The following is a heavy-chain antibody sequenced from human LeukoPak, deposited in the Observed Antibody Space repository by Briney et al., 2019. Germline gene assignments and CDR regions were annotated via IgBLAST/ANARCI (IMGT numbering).Heavy chain of an antibody. Sequence: SETLYLTCTRSGGSYNRYYWNWNRQPPGKGLEWIGYIYYSGSTNYSPSLKSRVTISVDTSKNQFSLKLSSVTAADTAVYYCARLQGERPTYVYDIDVWRQGTTVTVSS. CDR2: IYYSGST. V-gene: IGHV4-59*01. CDR1: GGSYNRYY. D-gene: IGHD1-1*01. CDR3: ARLQGERPTYVYDIDV. J-gene: IGHJ6*02.